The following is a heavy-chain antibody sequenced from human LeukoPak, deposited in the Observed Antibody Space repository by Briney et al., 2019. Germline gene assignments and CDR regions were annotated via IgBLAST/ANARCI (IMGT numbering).Heavy chain of an antibody. CDR2: INPSSGGT. CDR1: GYTFTGYY. CDR3: ARSGAYGSGSYLSY. J-gene: IGHJ4*02. V-gene: IGHV1-2*02. Sequence: ASVKVSCKASGYTFTGYYMHWVRQAPGQGLEWMGWINPSSGGTNHAQKFQGRVTMTRDTSISTAYMELGSLRSDDTAVYYCARSGAYGSGSYLSYWGQGTLVTVSS. D-gene: IGHD3-10*01.